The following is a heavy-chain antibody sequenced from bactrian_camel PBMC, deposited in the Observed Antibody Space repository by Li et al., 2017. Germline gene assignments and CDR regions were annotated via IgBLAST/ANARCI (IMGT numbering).Heavy chain of an antibody. CDR1: GAGNAC. CDR3: AAGFCPLSTSLQVRS. V-gene: IGHV3S53*01. Sequence: HVQLVESGGGSVQAGGSLRLSCEVSGAGNACMGWFRQAPGKEREGVAAIENDGSRSYAASVKGRFTISQDNTENLVYLQMRSLKSEDDAVYYCAAGFCPLSTSLQVRSWDQGTQVTVS. J-gene: IGHJ4*01. CDR2: IENDGSR. D-gene: IGHD1*01.